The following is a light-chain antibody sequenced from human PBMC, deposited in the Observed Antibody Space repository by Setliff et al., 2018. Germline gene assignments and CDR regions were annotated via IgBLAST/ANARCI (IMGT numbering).Light chain of an antibody. CDR3: ISYAGSNNYV. CDR1: SSDVGGYKY. V-gene: IGLV2-8*01. J-gene: IGLJ1*01. Sequence: SALTQPPSASGSPGQSVTISCTGTSSDVGGYKYVSWFQQHPGKAPKLMIYEVTKRPSGVPDRFSGSKSGNTASLTVSGLQAEDEADYYCISYAGSNNYVFGTGTKVTVL. CDR2: EVT.